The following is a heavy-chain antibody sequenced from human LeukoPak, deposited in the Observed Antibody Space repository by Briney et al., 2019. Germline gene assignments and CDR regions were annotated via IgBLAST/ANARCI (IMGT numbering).Heavy chain of an antibody. CDR3: ARAGRYCSGGSCYLLDYYYDCMDV. CDR1: GGSFSGYY. J-gene: IGHJ6*02. D-gene: IGHD2-15*01. V-gene: IGHV4-34*01. CDR2: INHSGST. Sequence: SETLSLTFAVYGGSFSGYYWSWIRQPPGKGLEWIGEINHSGSTNYNPSLKSRVTISVDTSKNQFSLSLSSVTAADTAVYYCARAGRYCSGGSCYLLDYYYDCMDVWGQGTTVTVSS.